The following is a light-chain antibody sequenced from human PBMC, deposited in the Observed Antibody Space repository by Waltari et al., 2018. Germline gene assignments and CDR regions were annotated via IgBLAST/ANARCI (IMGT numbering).Light chain of an antibody. V-gene: IGLV2-14*03. CDR2: NVK. CDR1: SSAVGGYDY. J-gene: IGLJ3*02. Sequence: QSALTQPASVSGSPGQSITIPCTGTSSAVGGYDYVSWYQQHSGKAPKLIIFNVKNRPSGVSTRFSGSKSGNTASLTISGLQAEDEAHYYCNSYTSSASRVFGGGTKLTVL. CDR3: NSYTSSASRV.